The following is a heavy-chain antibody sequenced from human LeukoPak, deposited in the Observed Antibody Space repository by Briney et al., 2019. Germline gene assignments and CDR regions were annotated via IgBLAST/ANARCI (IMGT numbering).Heavy chain of an antibody. J-gene: IGHJ5*01. CDR2: IKQDGSEK. CDR1: GFTFTSSW. CDR3: ARGLKIFDF. Sequence: GGSLRLSCAASGFTFTSSWMSWVRQAPGKGLEWVANIKQDGSEKYYVDSVKGRFAISRDNTKNSLYLQMNSLRVEDTAVYYCARGLKIFDFWSQGTLVTVSS. V-gene: IGHV3-7*01.